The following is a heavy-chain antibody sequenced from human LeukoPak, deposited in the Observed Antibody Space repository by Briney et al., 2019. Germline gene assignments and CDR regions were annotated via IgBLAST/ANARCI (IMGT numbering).Heavy chain of an antibody. CDR1: GFTFSSYE. J-gene: IGHJ4*02. D-gene: IGHD5-18*01. CDR3: ARDFSRGVPIQLLDY. V-gene: IGHV3-48*03. Sequence: GGSLRLSCAASGFTFSSYEMNWVRQAPGKGLEWVSYISSSGSTIYYADSVKGRFTISRDNAKNSLYLQMNSLRAEDTAVYYCARDFSRGVPIQLLDYWGQGTLVTVSS. CDR2: ISSSGSTI.